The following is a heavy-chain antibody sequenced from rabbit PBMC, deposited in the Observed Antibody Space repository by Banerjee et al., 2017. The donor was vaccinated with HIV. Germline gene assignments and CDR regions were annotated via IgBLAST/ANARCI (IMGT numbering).Heavy chain of an antibody. V-gene: IGHV1S40*01. Sequence: QSLEESGGDLVKPGASLTLTCKASGFDLSSYYIYWVRQAPGKGLEWIAYINTSSGNTVYASWAKGRFTISKTSSTTVTLQMTSLTAADTATYLCARDLAGVTGWNFGLWGPGTLVTVS. CDR2: INTSSGNT. CDR3: ARDLAGVTGWNFGL. CDR1: GFDLSSYY. J-gene: IGHJ4*01. D-gene: IGHD4-1*01.